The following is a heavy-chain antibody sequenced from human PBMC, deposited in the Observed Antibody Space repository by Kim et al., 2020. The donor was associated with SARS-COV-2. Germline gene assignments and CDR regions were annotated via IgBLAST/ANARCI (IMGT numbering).Heavy chain of an antibody. CDR2: ISWNGDTI. V-gene: IGHV3-9*01. CDR1: GFTFGDYA. D-gene: IGHD6-6*01. CDR3: VKDMGYASSSGGSHFDY. Sequence: GGSLRLSCAASGFTFGDYAMHWVRQAPGKVLEWVSGISWNGDTIGYADSVKGRFTISRYNAESSLYLEVSNLRAEDTALYYCVKDMGYASSSGGSHFDY. J-gene: IGHJ4*01.